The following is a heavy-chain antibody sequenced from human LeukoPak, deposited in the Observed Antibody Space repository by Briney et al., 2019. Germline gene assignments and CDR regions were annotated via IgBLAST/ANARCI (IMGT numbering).Heavy chain of an antibody. CDR1: GFIFSNYA. CDR2: IRGNTGTT. V-gene: IGHV3-23*01. Sequence: GGSLRLSCAASGFIFSNYAMIWVRQAPGKGLEWVSSIRGNTGTTYYADSVKGRFTIFRDNSKNMLYLQMNSLRAEDTAVYYCAELGITMIGGVWGKGTTVTISS. D-gene: IGHD3-10*02. CDR3: AELGITMIGGV. J-gene: IGHJ6*04.